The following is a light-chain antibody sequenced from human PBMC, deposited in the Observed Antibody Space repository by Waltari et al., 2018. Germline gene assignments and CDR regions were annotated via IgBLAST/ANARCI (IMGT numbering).Light chain of an antibody. J-gene: IGLJ1*01. V-gene: IGLV2-14*04. Sequence: WYPRHPGKAPKLRIYDVSERPSGVSNRFSRSKAGNTASLTISGLQAEDEADYYCTSYTSSNTYVFGTGTKVTVL. CDR2: DVS. CDR3: TSYTSSNTYV.